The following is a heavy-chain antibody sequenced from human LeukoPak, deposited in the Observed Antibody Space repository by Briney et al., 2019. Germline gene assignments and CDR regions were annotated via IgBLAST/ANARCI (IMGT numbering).Heavy chain of an antibody. Sequence: TGGSLRLSCAASGFTFSSYEMNWVRQAPGKGLEWVSYISSSGSTIYYADSVKGRFTISRDNARNSLYLQMNSLRAEDTAVYYCARGYSSSWYFYYYYYGMDVWGQGTTVTVSS. CDR2: ISSSGSTI. V-gene: IGHV3-48*03. J-gene: IGHJ6*02. D-gene: IGHD6-13*01. CDR3: ARGYSSSWYFYYYYYGMDV. CDR1: GFTFSSYE.